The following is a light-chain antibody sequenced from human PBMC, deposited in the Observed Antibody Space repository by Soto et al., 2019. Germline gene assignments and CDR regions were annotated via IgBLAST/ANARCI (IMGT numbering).Light chain of an antibody. J-gene: IGKJ1*01. CDR3: QQRSNWPRT. V-gene: IGKV3-11*01. CDR1: QSVSTN. Sequence: EILMTQSPSTLAVSPGERATLSCRASQSVSTNLEWYQQKPGQAPRLLIYDASNRATGIPARFSGSGSGTDFTLTISSLEPEDFEVYYCQQRSNWPRTFGQGTKVDIK. CDR2: DAS.